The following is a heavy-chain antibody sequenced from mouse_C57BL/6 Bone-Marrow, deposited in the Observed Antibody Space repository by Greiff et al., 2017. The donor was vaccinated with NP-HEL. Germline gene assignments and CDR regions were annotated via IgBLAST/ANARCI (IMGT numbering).Heavy chain of an antibody. J-gene: IGHJ3*01. CDR2: IDPSDSYT. Sequence: VQLQQSGAELVMPGASVKLSCKASGYTFTSYWMHWVKQRPGQGLEWIGEIDPSDSYTNYNQKFKGKSTLTVDKSSSTAYMQLSSLTSEDSAVYYCARPIYYDYGGAFAYWGQGTLVTVSA. D-gene: IGHD2-4*01. CDR1: GYTFTSYW. CDR3: ARPIYYDYGGAFAY. V-gene: IGHV1-69*01.